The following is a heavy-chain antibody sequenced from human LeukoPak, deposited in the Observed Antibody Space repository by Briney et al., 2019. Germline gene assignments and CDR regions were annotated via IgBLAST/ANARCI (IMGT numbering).Heavy chain of an antibody. CDR2: IYHSGST. V-gene: IGHV4-4*02. CDR1: GGSISSRNW. D-gene: IGHD4-17*01. Sequence: SETLSLTCAVSGGSISSRNWWSWVRQPPGKGLEWIGEIYHSGSTNYNPSLKSRVTISVDKSKNQFSLKLSSVTAADTAVYYCARLDGDNNWFDPWGQGTLVTVSS. CDR3: ARLDGDNNWFDP. J-gene: IGHJ5*02.